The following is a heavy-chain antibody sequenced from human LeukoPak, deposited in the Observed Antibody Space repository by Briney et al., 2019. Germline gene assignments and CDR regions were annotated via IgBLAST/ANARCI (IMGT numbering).Heavy chain of an antibody. J-gene: IGHJ3*02. D-gene: IGHD7-27*01. V-gene: IGHV3-48*01. CDR3: ARGPKLGLNTFDAFDI. Sequence: GGSLRLSCAASGFTFSSYSMNWVRQAPGKGLEWLSYISPSSSTTHYADSVKGRFTISRDNAKNALYLQMNSLRAEDTAVYYCARGPKLGLNTFDAFDIWGQGTMVTVSS. CDR1: GFTFSSYS. CDR2: ISPSSSTT.